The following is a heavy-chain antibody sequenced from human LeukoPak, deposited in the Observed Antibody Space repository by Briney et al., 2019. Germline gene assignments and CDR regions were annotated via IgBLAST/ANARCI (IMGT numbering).Heavy chain of an antibody. CDR3: ARGYNWGSPTRNFYYLDV. D-gene: IGHD7-27*01. V-gene: IGHV4-34*01. J-gene: IGHJ6*03. Sequence: SETLSLTCAVYGGSFSGYYWSWIRQPPGKGLEWIGEINHSGSTNYNPSLKSRVTISVDTSKNQFSLKLRSVTAADTAVYYCARGYNWGSPTRNFYYLDVWGKGTTVTVSS. CDR1: GGSFSGYY. CDR2: INHSGST.